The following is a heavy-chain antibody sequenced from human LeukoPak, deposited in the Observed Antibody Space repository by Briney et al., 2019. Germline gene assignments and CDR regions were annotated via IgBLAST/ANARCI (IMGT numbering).Heavy chain of an antibody. D-gene: IGHD5-24*01. J-gene: IGHJ4*02. Sequence: ASVSVSCKASGYTFASYDMNWVRQAAGEGLEWMGFMNPNSGNTDYAQKFQGRVTITRNTSISTAYMELSSLRSEDMAVYYCARGVATNFWGQGTLVTVFS. CDR2: MNPNSGNT. CDR1: GYTFASYD. V-gene: IGHV1-8*01. CDR3: ARGVATNF.